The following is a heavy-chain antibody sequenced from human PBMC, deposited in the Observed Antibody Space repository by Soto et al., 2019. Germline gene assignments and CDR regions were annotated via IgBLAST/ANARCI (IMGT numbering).Heavy chain of an antibody. Sequence: QVQLVQSGAEVKKPRSSVKVSCKASGGTFSSYSINWVRQAPGQGLEWMGEIIPIFGTANYAQKFQGRVTITADESTSTAYMVLSSLRSEDTAVYYCARDGGRHSGGIDYWGQGTLVTVSS. CDR2: IIPIFGTA. CDR3: ARDGGRHSGGIDY. CDR1: GGTFSSYS. D-gene: IGHD1-26*01. J-gene: IGHJ4*02. V-gene: IGHV1-69*01.